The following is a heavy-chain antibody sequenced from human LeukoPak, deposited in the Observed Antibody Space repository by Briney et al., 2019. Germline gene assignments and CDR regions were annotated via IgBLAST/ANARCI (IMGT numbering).Heavy chain of an antibody. V-gene: IGHV3-23*01. D-gene: IGHD6-13*01. CDR2: ISGSGGST. Sequence: PGGSLRLSCAASGFTFSSYAMSWVRQAPGKGLEWVSAISGSGGSTYYADSVKGRFTISRDNSKNMLYLQMNSLRAEDTAVYYCAKDLYTSRCACCFDYWGQGTLVTVSS. J-gene: IGHJ4*02. CDR1: GFTFSSYA. CDR3: AKDLYTSRCACCFDY.